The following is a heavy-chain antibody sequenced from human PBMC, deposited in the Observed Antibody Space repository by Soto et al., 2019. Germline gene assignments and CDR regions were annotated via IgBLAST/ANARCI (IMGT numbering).Heavy chain of an antibody. CDR2: INPSGGST. CDR3: ARDPHIYYDTAHSTVDY. D-gene: IGHD3-22*01. V-gene: IGHV1-46*01. CDR1: GYTFTSYY. Sequence: ASVKVSCKASGYTFTSYYMHWVRQAPGQGLEWMGIINPSGGSTSYAQKFQGRVTMTRDTSTSTVYMELSSLRSEDTAVYYCARDPHIYYDTAHSTVDYWGQGTLVTVSS. J-gene: IGHJ4*02.